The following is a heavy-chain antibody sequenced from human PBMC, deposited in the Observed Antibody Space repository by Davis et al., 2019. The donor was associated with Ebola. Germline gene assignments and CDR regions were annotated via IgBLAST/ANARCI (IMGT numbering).Heavy chain of an antibody. D-gene: IGHD5-18*01. CDR3: ASSGYSYGQPDY. Sequence: GESLKISCAASGFTFSSYSMNWVRQAPGKGLEWVSAISGSGGSTYYADSVKGRFTISRDNSKNSLYLQMNSLRAEDTAVYYCASSGYSYGQPDYWGQGTLVTVSS. CDR2: ISGSGGST. CDR1: GFTFSSYS. J-gene: IGHJ4*02. V-gene: IGHV3-23*01.